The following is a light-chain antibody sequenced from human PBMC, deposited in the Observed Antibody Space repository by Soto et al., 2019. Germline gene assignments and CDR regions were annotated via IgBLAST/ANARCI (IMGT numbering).Light chain of an antibody. Sequence: EVVLTQSPGTLSLSPGESATLSCRASQSVSSSYLAWYQQNPGHAPRIIIYGASRRATGLPDRFSGSGSGTDFTLTIRRLEPEDFAVYYCQQYGSSLRTFGQGTKVDI. CDR3: QQYGSSLRT. V-gene: IGKV3-20*01. CDR1: QSVSSSY. CDR2: GAS. J-gene: IGKJ1*01.